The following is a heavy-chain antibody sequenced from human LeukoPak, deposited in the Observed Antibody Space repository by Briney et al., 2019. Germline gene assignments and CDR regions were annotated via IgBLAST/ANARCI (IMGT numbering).Heavy chain of an antibody. CDR2: ISWDGGST. J-gene: IGHJ3*02. V-gene: IGHV3-43*01. Sequence: GGSLRLSCAASGFTFDDYAMHWVRQAPGKGLEWVSLISWDGGSTYYADSVKGRFTISRDNSKNSLYLQMNSLRTEDTALYYCAKGFRLRYYYDSSRSAFDIWGQGTMVTVSS. CDR3: AKGFRLRYYYDSSRSAFDI. CDR1: GFTFDDYA. D-gene: IGHD3-22*01.